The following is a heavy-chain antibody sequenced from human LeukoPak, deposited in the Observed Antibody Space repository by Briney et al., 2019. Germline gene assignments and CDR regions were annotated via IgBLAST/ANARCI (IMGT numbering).Heavy chain of an antibody. CDR3: AKEHDYSNAAPEWGFDS. J-gene: IGHJ4*02. CDR2: ISGSSSHT. Sequence: GGSLRLSRAASGFTFSIYAMSWVRQAPGKGLEWVSGISGSSSHTMDADSVRGRFTISRDNTRNTRYLHMNSLRAEDTALYYCAKEHDYSNAAPEWGFDSWGQGTLVAVSS. CDR1: GFTFSIYA. D-gene: IGHD3-3*01. V-gene: IGHV3-23*01.